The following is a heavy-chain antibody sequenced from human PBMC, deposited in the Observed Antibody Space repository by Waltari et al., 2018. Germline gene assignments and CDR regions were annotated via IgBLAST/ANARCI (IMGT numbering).Heavy chain of an antibody. D-gene: IGHD6-19*01. CDR2: IKQDGTEK. CDR3: AAGSGWVFES. Sequence: EVQLVESGGGLVQPGGSLRLSCVASEFSFSTYWMSWVRQAPGKGLEWVANIKQDGTEKNYVDSVKGRFTISRDNAETSVYLQMSNLRVDDTATYYCAAGSGWVFESWGQGTLVTVSS. V-gene: IGHV3-7*03. CDR1: EFSFSTYW. J-gene: IGHJ4*02.